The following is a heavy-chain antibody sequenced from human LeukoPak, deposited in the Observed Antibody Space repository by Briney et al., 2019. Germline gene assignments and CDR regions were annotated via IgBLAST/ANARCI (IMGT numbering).Heavy chain of an antibody. CDR3: AKAYYDDYATAPRDFYY. Sequence: GGSLRLSCAASGFTFSSYSMNWVRQDPGKGLEGVSSISSSSSYIYYADSLKGRFTISRDNAKNSLYLQMNSLRAEDTAVYYCAKAYYDDYATAPRDFYYWGQGTLVTVSS. D-gene: IGHD4-17*01. V-gene: IGHV3-21*01. CDR1: GFTFSSYS. J-gene: IGHJ4*02. CDR2: ISSSSSYI.